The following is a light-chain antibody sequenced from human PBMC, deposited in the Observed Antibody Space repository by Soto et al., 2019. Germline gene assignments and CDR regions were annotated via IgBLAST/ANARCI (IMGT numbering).Light chain of an antibody. Sequence: QSALTQPASVSGSPGQSVTISCTGTRXDVGAYNYVSWYQQHPGKAPKVIIYEVSYRPAGVSSRFSGSKSGNTAYLTISGLQTEDEADYYCTSFTSSITYVFGTGTKATVL. CDR1: RXDVGAYNY. CDR2: EVS. CDR3: TSFTSSITYV. J-gene: IGLJ1*01. V-gene: IGLV2-14*03.